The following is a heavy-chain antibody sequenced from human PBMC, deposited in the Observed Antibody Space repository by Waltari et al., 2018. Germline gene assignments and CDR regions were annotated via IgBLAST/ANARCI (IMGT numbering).Heavy chain of an antibody. Sequence: QVQLVESGGGVVQPGRSLRLSCAASGFTFSRFGMHWVRQAPGKGLGWVAGIGHDGSNEYYVDSVKGRFTISRDNSKNTLYLQMNSLRAEDSAVYYCASQSTTLFDYWGQGTLVTVSS. J-gene: IGHJ4*02. CDR3: ASQSTTLFDY. V-gene: IGHV3-33*01. CDR2: IGHDGSNE. CDR1: GFTFSRFG. D-gene: IGHD2-15*01.